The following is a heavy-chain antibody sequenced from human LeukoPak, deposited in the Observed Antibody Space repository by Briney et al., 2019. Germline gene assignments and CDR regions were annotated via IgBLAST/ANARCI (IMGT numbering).Heavy chain of an antibody. Sequence: PGGSLRLSCAASGFTFSGSAMHWVRQASGKGLEWVGRIRSKANSYATAYAASVKGRFTISRDDSKNTAYLQMNSLETEDTAVYYCMLDLYSSSDYWGQGTLVTVSS. V-gene: IGHV3-73*01. CDR3: MLDLYSSSDY. CDR2: IRSKANSYAT. CDR1: GFTFSGSA. J-gene: IGHJ4*02. D-gene: IGHD6-6*01.